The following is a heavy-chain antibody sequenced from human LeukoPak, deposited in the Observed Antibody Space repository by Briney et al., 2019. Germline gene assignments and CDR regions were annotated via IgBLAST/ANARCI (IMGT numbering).Heavy chain of an antibody. CDR1: GGSISSGGYY. CDR3: ARDSLLHPDYFDY. Sequence: PSETLSLTCTVSGGSISSGGYYWSWIRQHPGKGLEWIGYIYYSGSTYYNPSLKSRVTISVDTSKNRFSLKLSSVTAADTAVYYCARDSLLHPDYFDYWGQGTLVTVSS. CDR2: IYYSGST. V-gene: IGHV4-31*03. J-gene: IGHJ4*02. D-gene: IGHD4-11*01.